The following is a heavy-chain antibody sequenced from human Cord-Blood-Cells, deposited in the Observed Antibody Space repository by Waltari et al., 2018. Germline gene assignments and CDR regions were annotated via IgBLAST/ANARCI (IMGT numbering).Heavy chain of an antibody. CDR1: GCTFSSYE. CDR2: ISSSGSTI. Sequence: EVQLVESGGGLVQPGGSLRLACVASGCTFSSYEMNWVRQAPGKGLEWVSYISSSGSTIYYADSVKGRFTISRDNAKNSLYLQMNSLRAEDTAVYYCARGDWGHPDAFDIWGQGTMVTDSS. J-gene: IGHJ3*02. D-gene: IGHD7-27*01. V-gene: IGHV3-48*03. CDR3: ARGDWGHPDAFDI.